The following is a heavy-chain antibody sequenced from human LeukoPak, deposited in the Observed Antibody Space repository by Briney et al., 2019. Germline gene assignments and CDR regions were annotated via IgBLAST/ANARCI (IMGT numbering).Heavy chain of an antibody. D-gene: IGHD3-10*01. CDR3: ARGRGVSYYFDY. Sequence: GGSLRLSCEASGFTFSSYSMNWVRQAPGRGLDWVSSISSTSSYIYYADSVKGRFTISRDNAKNSLYLQMNSLRAEDTAVYYCARGRGVSYYFDYWGQGTLVTVSS. CDR2: ISSTSSYI. V-gene: IGHV3-21*01. CDR1: GFTFSSYS. J-gene: IGHJ4*02.